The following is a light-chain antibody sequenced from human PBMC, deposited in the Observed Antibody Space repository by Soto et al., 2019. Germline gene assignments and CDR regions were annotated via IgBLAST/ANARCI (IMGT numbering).Light chain of an antibody. Sequence: EIVMTQSPATLSVSPGDRATLSCRASESVTSSLAWYQQKPGQPPRLLIYAASTRATDVPARFSGGGSETEFTLTISSLQSEDFAVYFCQQYDNWPITFGPGTKVDIK. CDR2: AAS. V-gene: IGKV3-15*01. CDR1: ESVTSS. J-gene: IGKJ3*01. CDR3: QQYDNWPIT.